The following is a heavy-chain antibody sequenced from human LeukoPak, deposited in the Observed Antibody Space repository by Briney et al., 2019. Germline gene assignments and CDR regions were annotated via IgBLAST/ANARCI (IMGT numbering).Heavy chain of an antibody. V-gene: IGHV3-23*01. CDR3: ARDSSHYLGSSDY. D-gene: IGHD6-6*01. Sequence: VGSLRLSCEASGFTFSNYPMSWVRQAPGRGLEWVSVISESGDVTHYADAMKGRFTISRDNAKNTLNLQMNSLRAEDTAIYYCARDSSHYLGSSDYRGQGTLVTVSS. J-gene: IGHJ4*02. CDR1: GFTFSNYP. CDR2: ISESGDVT.